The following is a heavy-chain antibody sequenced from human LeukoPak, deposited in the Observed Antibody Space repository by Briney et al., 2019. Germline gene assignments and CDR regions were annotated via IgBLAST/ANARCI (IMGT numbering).Heavy chain of an antibody. V-gene: IGHV3-48*03. CDR3: ARELYGSGSYYNNWFDP. CDR2: ISSSGSTI. D-gene: IGHD3-10*01. Sequence: GGSLRLSCAASGFTFSSHEMNWVRQAPGKGLEWVSYISSSGSTIYYADSVKGRFTISRDNAKNSLYLQMNSLRAEDTAVYYCARELYGSGSYYNNWFDPWGQGTLVTVSS. J-gene: IGHJ5*02. CDR1: GFTFSSHE.